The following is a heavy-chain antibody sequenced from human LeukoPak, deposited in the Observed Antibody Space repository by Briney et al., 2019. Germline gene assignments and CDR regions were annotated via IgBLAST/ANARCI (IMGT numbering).Heavy chain of an antibody. V-gene: IGHV4-59*08. D-gene: IGHD3-22*01. CDR1: GGSISSYY. CDR3: ARQAYYDSSGLGFDY. CDR2: IYYSGST. Sequence: SETLSLTCTVSGGSISSYYWSWIRQPPGKGLEWIGYIYYSGSTNYNPSLKSRVTISVDTSKDQFSLKLSSVTAADTAVYYCARQAYYDSSGLGFDYWGQGTLVTVSS. J-gene: IGHJ4*02.